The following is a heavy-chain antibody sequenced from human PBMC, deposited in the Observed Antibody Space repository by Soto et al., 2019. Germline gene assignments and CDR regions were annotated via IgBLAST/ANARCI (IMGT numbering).Heavy chain of an antibody. V-gene: IGHV3-23*01. CDR2: ISGSGGST. J-gene: IGHJ5*02. D-gene: IGHD2-2*01. CDR3: AKDTQTSLIVVVPAAPLGP. Sequence: GSLRLSCAASGFTFSSYAMSWVRQAPGKGLEWVSAISGSGGSTYYADSVKGRFTISRDNSKNTLYLQMNSLRAEDTAVYYCAKDTQTSLIVVVPAAPLGPWGQGTLVTVSS. CDR1: GFTFSSYA.